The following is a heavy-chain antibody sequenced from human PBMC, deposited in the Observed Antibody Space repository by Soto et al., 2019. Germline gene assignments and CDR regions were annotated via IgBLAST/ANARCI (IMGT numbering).Heavy chain of an antibody. CDR1: GYNLTKYW. CDR3: ARQKRQALDL. V-gene: IGHV5-51*01. Sequence: GEFLKIFCYSPGYNLTKYWIDLGRQVPGKGLEWMGVIYSCDPGTRYSTSFQGQVTLSEVKTISAEYLQLSSLKTSDSSIYYCARQKRQALDLWGQGTLVTVSS. J-gene: IGHJ5*02. CDR2: IYSCDPGT.